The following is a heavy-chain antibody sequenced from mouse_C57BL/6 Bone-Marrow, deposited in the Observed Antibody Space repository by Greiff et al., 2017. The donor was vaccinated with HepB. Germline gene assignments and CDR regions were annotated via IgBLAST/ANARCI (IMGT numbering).Heavy chain of an antibody. Sequence: VQLQQSGPELVKPGASVKISCKASGYTFTDYYMNWVKQSHGKSLEWIGDINPNNGGTSYNQKFKGKATLTVDKSSSTAYMELRSLTSEDSAVYYCAREGGLRHPRQLRLPFAYWGQGTLVTVSA. J-gene: IGHJ3*01. CDR1: GYTFTDYY. D-gene: IGHD3-2*02. CDR3: AREGGLRHPRQLRLPFAY. V-gene: IGHV1-26*01. CDR2: INPNNGGT.